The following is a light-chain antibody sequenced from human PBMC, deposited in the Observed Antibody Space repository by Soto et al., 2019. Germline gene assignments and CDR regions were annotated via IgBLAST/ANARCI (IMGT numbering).Light chain of an antibody. CDR2: GAS. CDR3: QKYNNWPLT. Sequence: ETVMTQSPATLSVSPGERVTLSCRASQSVGSYVAWYQQKPGQAPRLLIYGASTRATGIPARFSGSGSGTEFTLTINSLQSEDFAVYYCQKYNNWPLTFGGGTKFEI. V-gene: IGKV3-15*01. CDR1: QSVGSY. J-gene: IGKJ4*01.